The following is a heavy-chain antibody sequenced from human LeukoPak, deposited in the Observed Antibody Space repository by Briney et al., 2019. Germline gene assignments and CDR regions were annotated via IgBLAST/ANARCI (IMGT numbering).Heavy chain of an antibody. CDR2: INPNSGGT. J-gene: IGHJ4*02. CDR1: GYTFTGYY. Sequence: ASVKVSCKASGYTFTGYYMHWVRQAPGQGLEWMGRINPNSGGTNYAQKFQGRVTMTRDTSISTADMELSRLRSDDTAVYYCASTAAGTPYYFYYWGQGTLVTVSS. CDR3: ASTAAGTPYYFYY. V-gene: IGHV1-2*06. D-gene: IGHD6-13*01.